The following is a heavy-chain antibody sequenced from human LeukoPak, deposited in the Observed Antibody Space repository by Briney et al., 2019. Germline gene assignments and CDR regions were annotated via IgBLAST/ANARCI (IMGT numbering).Heavy chain of an antibody. D-gene: IGHD6-13*01. CDR3: ARDDKQHGHAFDI. V-gene: IGHV3-21*01. Sequence: GGSLRLSCAASGFTFSSYSMNWVRQAPGKGLEWVSSISSSSSYIYYADSVKGRFTISRDNAKNSLYLQMNSLRVEDTALYYCARDDKQHGHAFDIWGQGTMVTVSS. CDR2: ISSSSSYI. CDR1: GFTFSSYS. J-gene: IGHJ3*02.